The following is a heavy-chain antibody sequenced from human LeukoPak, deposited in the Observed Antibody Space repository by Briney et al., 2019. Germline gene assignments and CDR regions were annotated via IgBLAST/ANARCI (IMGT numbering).Heavy chain of an antibody. D-gene: IGHD4-17*01. CDR2: IKQDGSEK. Sequence: PGGSLRLSCAASGFTFSSYWMSWVRQAPGKGLEWVANIKQDGSEKYYVDSVKGRLTISRDNAKNSLYLQMNSLRAEDTAVYYCARGLGDYADYYYYMDVWGKGTMVTVSS. CDR3: ARGLGDYADYYYYMDV. V-gene: IGHV3-7*01. CDR1: GFTFSSYW. J-gene: IGHJ6*03.